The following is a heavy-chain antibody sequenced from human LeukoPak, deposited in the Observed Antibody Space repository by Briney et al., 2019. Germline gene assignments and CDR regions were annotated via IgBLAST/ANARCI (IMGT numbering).Heavy chain of an antibody. CDR1: GFTFTDYY. CDR2: ISVSGTTM. D-gene: IGHD4-17*01. Sequence: GSLRLSCATSGFTFTDYYVSWIRQAPGKGLEWVSYISVSGTTMYYADSVKGRFTLSRDNAKNSLYLQMNSLRAEDTAVYYCARVGRLQYGDYVAYDYWGQGALVTVSS. CDR3: ARVGRLQYGDYVAYDY. V-gene: IGHV3-11*01. J-gene: IGHJ4*02.